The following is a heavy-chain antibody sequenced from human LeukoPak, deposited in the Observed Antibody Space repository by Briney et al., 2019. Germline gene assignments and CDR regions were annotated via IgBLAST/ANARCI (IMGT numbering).Heavy chain of an antibody. D-gene: IGHD2-15*01. CDR3: ARPRLEYCSGGSCFDAFDI. V-gene: IGHV3-21*04. CDR2: ISSSSSYI. Sequence: TTGGSLRLSCAASGFTFSSYSMNWVRQAPGKGLEWVSSISSSSSYIYYADSVKGRFTISRDNAKNSLYLQMNSLTAEDTAIYSCARPRLEYCSGGSCFDAFDIWGQGTMVTVSS. J-gene: IGHJ3*02. CDR1: GFTFSSYS.